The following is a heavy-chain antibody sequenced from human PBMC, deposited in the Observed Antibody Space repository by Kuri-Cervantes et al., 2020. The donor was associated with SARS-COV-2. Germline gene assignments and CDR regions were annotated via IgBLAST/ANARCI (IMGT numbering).Heavy chain of an antibody. D-gene: IGHD3-3*02. V-gene: IGHV1-46*01. J-gene: IGHJ4*02. CDR2: INATAGST. Sequence: ASVKVSCKASGGTFSRYAISWVRQAPGQGLEGMGIINATAGSTTIPQRFQGRVTMTRDRSTTTAYMELSILTSEGTAMYYCARSSLGGQNFDSWGQGTLVTVSS. CDR1: GGTFSRYA. CDR3: ARSSLGGQNFDS.